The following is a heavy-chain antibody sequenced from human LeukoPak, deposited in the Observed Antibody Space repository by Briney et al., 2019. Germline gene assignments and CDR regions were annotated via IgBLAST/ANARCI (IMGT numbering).Heavy chain of an antibody. Sequence: GGSRRLSCAASGFTFSSYAMSWVRQAPGKGLEWVSAISGSGGSTYYADPVKGRFTISRDNSKNTLYLQMNSLRAEDTAVYYCAKNALSGVVISYFDYWGQGTLVTVSS. V-gene: IGHV3-23*01. CDR2: ISGSGGST. CDR3: AKNALSGVVISYFDY. CDR1: GFTFSSYA. D-gene: IGHD3-3*01. J-gene: IGHJ4*02.